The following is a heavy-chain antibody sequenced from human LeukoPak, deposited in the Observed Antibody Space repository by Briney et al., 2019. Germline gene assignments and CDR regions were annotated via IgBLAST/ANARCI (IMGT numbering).Heavy chain of an antibody. Sequence: GRSLRLSCAASGFTFSSYVMHWVRQAPGKVLVWVSRINSDGSSTSYADSVKGRFTISRDNAKNTLYLQMNSLRAEDTAVYYCARDFFWSGYYVDYWGQGTLVTVSS. CDR3: ARDFFWSGYYVDY. CDR1: GFTFSSYV. J-gene: IGHJ4*02. D-gene: IGHD3-3*01. V-gene: IGHV3-74*01. CDR2: INSDGSST.